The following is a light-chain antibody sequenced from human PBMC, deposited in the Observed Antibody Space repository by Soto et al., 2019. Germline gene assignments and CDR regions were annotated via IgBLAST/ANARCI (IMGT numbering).Light chain of an antibody. J-gene: IGLJ1*01. V-gene: IGLV2-14*01. CDR3: SSYTTSNTRQIV. Sequence: QSVLTQPASVSGSPGQSITISCTGTSSDVCVYNFVSWYQQHPGKAPIFMIYDVSNRPSGVSNRFSGSKSGNTASLTISGLQAEDEADYYCSSYTTSNTRQIVFGTGTKVTVL. CDR2: DVS. CDR1: SSDVCVYNF.